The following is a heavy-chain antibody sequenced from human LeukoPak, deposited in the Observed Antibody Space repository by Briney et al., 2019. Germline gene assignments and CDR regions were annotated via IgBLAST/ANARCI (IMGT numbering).Heavy chain of an antibody. CDR3: ARRIAQPYWYFDL. D-gene: IGHD2-21*01. J-gene: IGHJ2*01. Sequence: SETLSLTCTVSGGSISSYYWSWIRQPPGKGLEWIGYIYYVGNTNYNPSLKTRVTISLDTSKNQFSLSLSSVTAADTAVYYCARRIAQPYWYFDLWGRGTLVTVSS. V-gene: IGHV4-59*08. CDR1: GGSISSYY. CDR2: IYYVGNT.